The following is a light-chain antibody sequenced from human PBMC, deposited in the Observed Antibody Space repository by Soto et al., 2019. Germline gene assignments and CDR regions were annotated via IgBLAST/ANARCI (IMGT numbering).Light chain of an antibody. CDR1: SSDIGNNNY. Sequence: QSALTQPPSASGSPGQSVTISCTGNSSDIGNNNYVSWYQQHPGKAPKLMIYEVSKRPSGVPDRFSGSKSGNTASLTVSGLQAEDEADYYCSSHGGSNNFYVFGTGTKLTVL. CDR3: SSHGGSNNFYV. CDR2: EVS. J-gene: IGLJ1*01. V-gene: IGLV2-8*01.